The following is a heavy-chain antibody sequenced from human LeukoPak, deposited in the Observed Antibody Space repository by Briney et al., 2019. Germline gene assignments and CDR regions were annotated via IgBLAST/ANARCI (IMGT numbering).Heavy chain of an antibody. D-gene: IGHD5-18*01. V-gene: IGHV3-30*04. CDR2: ISYDGSNK. Sequence: RGSLRLSCAAPGFTFSIYTMRWVRQTPRKGLEWVAVISYDGSNKYYADSVKGRFTISRDNSKNTLYLQMNSLRAEDTAVYYCARGGIHLDYWGQGTLVTVSS. CDR3: ARGGIHLDY. CDR1: GFTFSIYT. J-gene: IGHJ4*02.